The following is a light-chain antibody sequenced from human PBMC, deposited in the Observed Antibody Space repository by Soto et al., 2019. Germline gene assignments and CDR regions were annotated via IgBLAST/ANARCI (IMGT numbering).Light chain of an antibody. CDR2: GAS. J-gene: IGKJ1*01. Sequence: AIQMTQAPSSLSASVGDRVTITCRASQDIRTDLGWYQQKPGKAPKLLIYGASSLQSGVPARFSGSGSGTDFTLTISSLQAEDFATYYCQQDDNYPWTFGQGTKVEIK. V-gene: IGKV1-6*01. CDR1: QDIRTD. CDR3: QQDDNYPWT.